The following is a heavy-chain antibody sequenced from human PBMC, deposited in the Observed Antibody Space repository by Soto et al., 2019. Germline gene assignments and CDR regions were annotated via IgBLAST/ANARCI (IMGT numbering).Heavy chain of an antibody. D-gene: IGHD2-15*01. CDR2: IDWDDDK. Sequence: SGPTLVNPTQTLTLTCTFSGFSLSTSGMCVSWIRQPPGKALEWLARIDWDDDKYYSTSLKTRLTISKDTSKNQVVLTMTNMDPVDTATYYCARIPCCSGGSCYSELDYYYYYMDVWGKGTTVTV. CDR3: ARIPCCSGGSCYSELDYYYYYMDV. J-gene: IGHJ6*03. CDR1: GFSLSTSGMC. V-gene: IGHV2-70*11.